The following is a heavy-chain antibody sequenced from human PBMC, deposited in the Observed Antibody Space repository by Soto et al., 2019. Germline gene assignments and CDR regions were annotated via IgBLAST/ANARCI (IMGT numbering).Heavy chain of an antibody. CDR3: GTVFEY. Sequence: EVQLVESGGGLVQPGGSLRLSCAASGFTLSGYWMHWVRQVPGKGLVLVSRIDGDGSGTSYADSVRGRFTISRDNAKNTLFLQMNSLRAEDTAVYYCGTVFEYWGQGILVTVSS. J-gene: IGHJ4*02. CDR1: GFTLSGYW. V-gene: IGHV3-74*01. CDR2: IDGDGSGT.